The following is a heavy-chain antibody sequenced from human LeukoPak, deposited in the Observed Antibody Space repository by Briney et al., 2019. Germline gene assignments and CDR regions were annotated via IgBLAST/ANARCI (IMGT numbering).Heavy chain of an antibody. CDR1: GFTVSTDY. CDR3: ARTPSGSVNFFDY. Sequence: QPGGSLRLSCAVSGFTVSTDYMSWVRQAPGKGLEWVSILYSAGTTYYADSVKGRFTISRDNSRNILYLQMSSLRAEDTAIYYCARTPSGSVNFFDYWGQGAPVTVSS. CDR2: LYSAGTT. J-gene: IGHJ4*02. D-gene: IGHD3-10*01. V-gene: IGHV3-66*01.